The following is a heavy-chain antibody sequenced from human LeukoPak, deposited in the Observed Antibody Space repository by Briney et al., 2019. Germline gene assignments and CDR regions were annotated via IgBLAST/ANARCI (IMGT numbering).Heavy chain of an antibody. CDR1: GLTFSSYG. J-gene: IGHJ4*02. CDR2: IWYDGSNK. V-gene: IGHV3-33*01. D-gene: IGHD4-17*01. CDR3: ARERDYGGGFDY. Sequence: GGSLRLSCAASGLTFSSYGMHWVRQAPGKGLDWVTIIWYDGSNKYYADSVKGRFTISRDNSKNTLYLQMNSLRAEDTAVYYCARERDYGGGFDYWGQGTLVTVSS.